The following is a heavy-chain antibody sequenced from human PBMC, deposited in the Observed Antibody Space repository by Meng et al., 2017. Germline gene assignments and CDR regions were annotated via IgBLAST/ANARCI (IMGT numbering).Heavy chain of an antibody. J-gene: IGHJ4*02. D-gene: IGHD5-24*01. Sequence: ESLKISCTASGGSISSSSYYWGWIRQPPGKGLEWIGSIYYSGSTYYNPSLKSRVTISVDTSKNQFSLKLSSVTAADTAVYYCAREMATITGWGQGTLVTVSS. CDR2: IYYSGST. CDR1: GGSISSSSYY. V-gene: IGHV4-39*07. CDR3: AREMATITG.